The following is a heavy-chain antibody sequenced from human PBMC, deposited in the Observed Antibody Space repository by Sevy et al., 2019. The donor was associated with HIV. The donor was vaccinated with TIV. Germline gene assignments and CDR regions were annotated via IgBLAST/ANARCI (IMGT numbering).Heavy chain of an antibody. CDR1: GFTFSSYW. D-gene: IGHD3-10*01. Sequence: GGSLRLSCAASGFTFSSYWMHWVRQAPGKGLVWVSRINSDGSSTSYADSVKGRFTISRDNAKNTLYLQMNSLRAEETAVYYCARDLTMVRGVIITGYYGMDVWGQGTTVTVSS. CDR3: ARDLTMVRGVIITGYYGMDV. CDR2: INSDGSST. V-gene: IGHV3-74*01. J-gene: IGHJ6*02.